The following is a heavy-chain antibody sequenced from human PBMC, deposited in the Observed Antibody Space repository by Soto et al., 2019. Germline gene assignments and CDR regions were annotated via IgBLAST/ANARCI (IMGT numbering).Heavy chain of an antibody. J-gene: IGHJ6*02. Sequence: SETLSLTCTVSGGSISPYYWSWIRQPPGMGLEWIGYIFYIGNTNYNPSLKSRVTISVDTSKNQFSLWLSSVTAADTAVYYCARGGGYSYGYPDYYYGMDVWGQGTTVTVS. D-gene: IGHD5-18*01. V-gene: IGHV4-59*01. CDR2: IFYIGNT. CDR1: GGSISPYY. CDR3: ARGGGYSYGYPDYYYGMDV.